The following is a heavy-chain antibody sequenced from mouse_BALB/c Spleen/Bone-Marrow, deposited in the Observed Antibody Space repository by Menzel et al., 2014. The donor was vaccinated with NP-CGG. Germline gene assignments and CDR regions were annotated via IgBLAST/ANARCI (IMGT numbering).Heavy chain of an antibody. CDR1: GFDFSRYW. D-gene: IGHD1-1*01. J-gene: IGHJ2*01. CDR3: ARQGYFGRSDY. CDR2: INPHSSTI. V-gene: IGHV4-1*02. Sequence: EVQVVESGGGLAQPGGSLKLSCAASGFDFSRYWMSWVRQAPGKGLEWIGEINPHSSTINYTPSLKDKFIISRDNAKNTLYLQMSKVRSEDTALYYCARQGYFGRSDYWGQGTTLTVSS.